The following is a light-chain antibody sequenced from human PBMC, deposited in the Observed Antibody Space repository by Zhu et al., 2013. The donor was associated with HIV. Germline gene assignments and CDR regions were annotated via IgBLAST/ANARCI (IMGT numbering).Light chain of an antibody. V-gene: IGLV1-40*01. CDR2: DNN. CDR1: SSNIGAGYD. J-gene: IGLJ1*01. Sequence: QSVLTQPPSVSGAPGQRVTISCTGSSSNIGAGYDVHWYQQLPGTAPKLLIYDNNQRPSGVPDRFSGSKSDTSASLAISGLRSDDEADYYCAAWDDGLTTYVFGTGTKVTV. CDR3: AAWDDGLTTYV.